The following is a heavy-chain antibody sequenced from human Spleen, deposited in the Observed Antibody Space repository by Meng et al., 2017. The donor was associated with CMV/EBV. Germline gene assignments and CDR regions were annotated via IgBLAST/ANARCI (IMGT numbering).Heavy chain of an antibody. CDR1: CDSISSGNW. CDR3: ARGGGCSSSSCDLDY. Sequence: VHVQDPGPGLVKPSETLALSRVVACDSISSGNWCNWVRQPPGKGLEWIGDIYHMGSTNYNPSLKSRVTISVDKSKNQFSLKLSSVTAADTAMYYCARGGGCSSSSCDLDYWGQGVLVTVSS. V-gene: IGHV4-4*02. D-gene: IGHD2-2*01. CDR2: IYHMGST. J-gene: IGHJ4*02.